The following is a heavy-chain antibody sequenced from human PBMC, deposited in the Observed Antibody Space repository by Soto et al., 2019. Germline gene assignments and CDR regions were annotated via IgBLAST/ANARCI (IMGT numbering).Heavy chain of an antibody. D-gene: IGHD1-7*01. CDR1: GFTFNDRW. CDR3: ASHPAAGTADH. Sequence: GGSLRLSCAASGFTFNDRWMSWFRQAPGKGLEWVAMTDKRGSEKLYVDSVKGRFTISRDNAKNSLYLEMNSLRAEDTAIYYCASHPAAGTADHWGQGTLVTVSS. CDR2: TDKRGSEK. J-gene: IGHJ5*02. V-gene: IGHV3-7*01.